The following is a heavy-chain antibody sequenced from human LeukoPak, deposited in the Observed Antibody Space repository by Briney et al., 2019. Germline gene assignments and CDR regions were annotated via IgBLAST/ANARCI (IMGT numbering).Heavy chain of an antibody. CDR3: ARRPYDILTGYPFDP. Sequence: SETLSLTCTVSGGSISIYYWNWIRQPAGKGLEWIGRIFTSGITNYNPSLKSRVTMSVDTSKNQFSLNLTSVTAADTAVYYCARRPYDILTGYPFDPWGQGTLVTVSS. V-gene: IGHV4-4*07. D-gene: IGHD3-9*01. CDR2: IFTSGIT. CDR1: GGSISIYY. J-gene: IGHJ5*02.